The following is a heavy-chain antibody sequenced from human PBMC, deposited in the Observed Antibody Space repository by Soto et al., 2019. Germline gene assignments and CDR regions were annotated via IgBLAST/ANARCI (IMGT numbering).Heavy chain of an antibody. V-gene: IGHV3-74*01. CDR1: GFTFSSYW. CDR2: INSDGSST. D-gene: IGHD3-9*01. CDR3: ARERDILTGYYYYYGMDV. Sequence: GGSLRLSCAASGFTFSSYWMHWVRQAPGKGLVWVSRINSDGSSTSYADSVKGRFTISRDNAKNTLYLQMNSLRAEDTAVYYCARERDILTGYYYYYGMDVWGQGTTVTVSS. J-gene: IGHJ6*02.